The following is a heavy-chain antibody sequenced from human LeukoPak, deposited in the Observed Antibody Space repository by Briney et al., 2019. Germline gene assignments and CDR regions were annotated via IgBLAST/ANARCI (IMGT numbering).Heavy chain of an antibody. CDR3: ARHPVQLERRAIDI. Sequence: SETLSLTCSVSGGSIRSYYRTWIRHPPGKGLERIGYIYYSGNTNYNPSLKSRVTISVDTSKNQFSLKLSSVTAADTAVYYCARHPVQLERRAIDIWGQGTMVTVSS. D-gene: IGHD1-1*01. CDR1: GGSIRSYY. J-gene: IGHJ3*02. CDR2: IYYSGNT. V-gene: IGHV4-59*01.